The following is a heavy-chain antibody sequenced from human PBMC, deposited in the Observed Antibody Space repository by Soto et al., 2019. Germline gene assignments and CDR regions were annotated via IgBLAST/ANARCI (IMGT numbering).Heavy chain of an antibody. Sequence: SETLSLTCTVSGGSVSSGSYYWSWIRQPPGKGLEWIGYIYYSGSTNYNPSLKSRVTISVDTSKNQFSLKLSSVTAADKAVYYCEREKRSFGDWFDTWGQGTLVTVSS. J-gene: IGHJ5*01. D-gene: IGHD3-10*01. CDR2: IYYSGST. CDR3: EREKRSFGDWFDT. CDR1: GGSVSSGSYY. V-gene: IGHV4-61*01.